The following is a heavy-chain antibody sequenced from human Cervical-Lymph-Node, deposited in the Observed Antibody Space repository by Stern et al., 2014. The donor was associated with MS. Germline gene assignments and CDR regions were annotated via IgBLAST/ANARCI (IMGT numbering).Heavy chain of an antibody. J-gene: IGHJ3*02. CDR2: IHHRGAT. Sequence: QVQLQESGPGLVKPSQTLSLSCTVSGAPVNSGGYYWTWIRPVPGKGLGWIGYIHHRGATFYNPPLKSRVTISVDTSENQVSLMLSSVTAADTAVYYCAAIGPLMEGAAFDIWGQGTLVTVSS. D-gene: IGHD3-16*01. CDR1: GAPVNSGGYY. V-gene: IGHV4-31*03. CDR3: AAIGPLMEGAAFDI.